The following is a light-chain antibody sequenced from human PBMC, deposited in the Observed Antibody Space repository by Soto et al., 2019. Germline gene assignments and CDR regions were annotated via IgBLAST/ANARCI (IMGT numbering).Light chain of an antibody. J-gene: IGLJ1*01. Sequence: QSALTQPASVSGSPGQSITISCTGTSSDVGGYNYVSWYQLHPGKAPKLILYEVTNRPSGVSDRFSGSKSGNTASLTISGLQAEDEAHYYCSSYTSSTAYVFGNGTKGIVL. CDR3: SSYTSSTAYV. V-gene: IGLV2-14*01. CDR1: SSDVGGYNY. CDR2: EVT.